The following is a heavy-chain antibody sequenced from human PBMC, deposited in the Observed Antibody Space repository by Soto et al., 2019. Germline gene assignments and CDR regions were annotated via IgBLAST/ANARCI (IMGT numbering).Heavy chain of an antibody. CDR2: INPSGGRT. CDR3: ARDSCPTATCAGGRNHFDP. D-gene: IGHD3-16*01. CDR1: GYIFTTYF. Sequence: GASVNVSCKATGYIFTTYFMHWLRQAPGQGLEWMGIINPSGGRTTYAQNFQGRVTMTRDTSTSTVYMELSSLRSEDTAVYYCARDSCPTATCAGGRNHFDPWGQGTPVTVSS. J-gene: IGHJ5*02. V-gene: IGHV1-46*01.